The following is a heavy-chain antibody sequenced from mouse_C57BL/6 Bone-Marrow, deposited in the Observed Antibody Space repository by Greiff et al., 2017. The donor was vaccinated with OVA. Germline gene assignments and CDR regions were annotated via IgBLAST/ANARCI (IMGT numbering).Heavy chain of an antibody. CDR1: GYTFTSYT. CDR3: AKYDYDGGIPL. Sequence: VQLQQSGAELARPGASVKMSCKASGYTFTSYTMHWVKQRPGQGLEWIGYINPSSGYTKYNQKFKEKATLTADKSSSTAYMQLSSLTSEDSAVYYCAKYDYDGGIPLWGQGTSVTVSS. CDR2: INPSSGYT. V-gene: IGHV1-4*01. D-gene: IGHD2-4*01. J-gene: IGHJ4*01.